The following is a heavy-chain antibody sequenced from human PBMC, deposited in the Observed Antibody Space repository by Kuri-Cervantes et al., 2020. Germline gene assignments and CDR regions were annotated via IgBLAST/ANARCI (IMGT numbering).Heavy chain of an antibody. V-gene: IGHV3-23*01. CDR1: GFTFSSYA. CDR2: ISGSGGST. D-gene: IGHD6-19*01. CDR3: VVIAVADKTDY. Sequence: GGSLRLSCAASGFTFSSYAMSWVRQAPGKGLEWVSAISGSGGSTYYADSVKGRFTISRDNSKNTLYRQMNSLGDEDTAVYYCVVIAVADKTDYWGQGTLVTVSS. J-gene: IGHJ4*02.